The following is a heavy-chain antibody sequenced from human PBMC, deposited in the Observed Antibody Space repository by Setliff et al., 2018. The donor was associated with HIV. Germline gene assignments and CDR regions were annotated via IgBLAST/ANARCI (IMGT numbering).Heavy chain of an antibody. V-gene: IGHV1-2*06. J-gene: IGHJ5*02. CDR3: AREGGDSSGYYYWFDP. CDR1: GYSFTGHY. CDR2: IDPNSGGT. Sequence: GASVKVSCKASGYSFTGHYIHWVRQAPGQGLEWLGRIDPNSGGTTYAQRFQGRVTMTWDTSISTAYMELSRLTSDDTAVYYCAREGGDSSGYYYWFDPWGQGTLVTVSS. D-gene: IGHD3-22*01.